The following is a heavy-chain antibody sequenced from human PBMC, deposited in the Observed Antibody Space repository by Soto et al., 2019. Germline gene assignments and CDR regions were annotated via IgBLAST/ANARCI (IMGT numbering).Heavy chain of an antibody. V-gene: IGHV1-69*02. CDR2: IIPILGIA. J-gene: IGHJ3*02. CDR1: GGTFSSYT. D-gene: IGHD3-10*01. CDR3: ARKFGALPAAFDI. Sequence: QVQLVQSGAEVKKPGSSVKVSCKASGGTFSSYTISWVRQAPGQGLEWMGRIIPILGIANYAQKFQGRVTITADKSTSTAYMELSSLRSEDTAVYYCARKFGALPAAFDIWGQGTMVTVSS.